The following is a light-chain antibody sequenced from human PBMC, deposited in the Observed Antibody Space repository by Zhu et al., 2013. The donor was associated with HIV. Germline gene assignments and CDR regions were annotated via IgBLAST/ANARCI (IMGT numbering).Light chain of an antibody. V-gene: IGLV3-19*01. Sequence: SSELTQDPAVSVALGQTVSITCQGDSLRNYYASWYQQRPGQAPVLVVYVKDKRPSGIPDRFSGSNSGTTASLTITGAQAEDEADYYCNSRDSSGNVVFGGGTRLTVL. CDR1: SLRNYY. CDR2: VKD. J-gene: IGLJ2*01. CDR3: NSRDSSGNVV.